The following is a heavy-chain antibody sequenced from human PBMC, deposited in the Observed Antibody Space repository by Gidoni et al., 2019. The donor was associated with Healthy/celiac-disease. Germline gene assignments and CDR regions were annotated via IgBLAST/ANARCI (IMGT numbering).Heavy chain of an antibody. CDR2: ISGSGGST. J-gene: IGHJ3*02. Sequence: EVQLLESGGGLVQPGGSLRLSCAASGFTFSSYAMTCVSQAPGKGREWVSAISGSGGSTYYADSVKGRFTISRDNSKNTLYLQMNSLRADDTAVYYCAKIRVDLYYHDAFDIWGQGTMVTVSS. CDR3: AKIRVDLYYHDAFDI. CDR1: GFTFSSYA. V-gene: IGHV3-23*01. D-gene: IGHD3-10*01.